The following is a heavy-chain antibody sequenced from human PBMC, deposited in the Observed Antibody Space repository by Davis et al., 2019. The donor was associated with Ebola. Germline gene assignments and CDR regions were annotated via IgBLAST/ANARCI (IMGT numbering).Heavy chain of an antibody. CDR1: GDSISSGGYY. J-gene: IGHJ4*02. D-gene: IGHD4-11*01. V-gene: IGHV4-30-4*01. CDR2: VYSSGTT. CDR3: ARIKGLHRWNYFDY. Sequence: MPSETLSLTCTVAGDSISSGGYYWSWIRQPPGKGLEWIGFVYSSGTTYYNPSLKSRVTISVDTSKNQFSLKLSSVTAADTAVYYCARIKGLHRWNYFDYWGQGTLVTVSS.